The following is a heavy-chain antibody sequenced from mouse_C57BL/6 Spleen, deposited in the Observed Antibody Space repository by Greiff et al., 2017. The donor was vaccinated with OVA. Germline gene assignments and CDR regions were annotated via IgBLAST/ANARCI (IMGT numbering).Heavy chain of an antibody. D-gene: IGHD2-4*01. J-gene: IGHJ4*01. Sequence: VQLQQSGPELVKPGASVKISCKASGYSFTGYYMNWVKQSPEKSLEWIGEINPSTGGTTYNQKFKAKATLTVDKSSSTAYMQLKSLTSEDSAVYYCATYDYDASYYYAMDYWGQGTSVTVSS. V-gene: IGHV1-42*01. CDR2: INPSTGGT. CDR3: ATYDYDASYYYAMDY. CDR1: GYSFTGYY.